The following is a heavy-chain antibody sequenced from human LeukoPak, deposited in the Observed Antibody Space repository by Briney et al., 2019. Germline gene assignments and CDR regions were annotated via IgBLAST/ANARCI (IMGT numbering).Heavy chain of an antibody. CDR3: AKDAVPSRGYYPNWFDP. V-gene: IGHV3-23*01. Sequence: GGSLRLSCAASGFTFSSYAMSWVRQAPGKGLEWVSAISGSGGSTYYADSVKGRFTISRDNSNNTLYLQMNSLRAEDTAVYYCAKDAVPSRGYYPNWFDPWGQGTLVTVSS. D-gene: IGHD3-22*01. J-gene: IGHJ5*02. CDR2: ISGSGGST. CDR1: GFTFSSYA.